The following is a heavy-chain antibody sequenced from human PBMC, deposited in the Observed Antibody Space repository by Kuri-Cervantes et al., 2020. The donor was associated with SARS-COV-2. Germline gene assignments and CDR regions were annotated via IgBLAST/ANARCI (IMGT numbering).Heavy chain of an antibody. CDR3: ARALRITIFGVVSTDAFDI. CDR2: IIPIFGIA. CDR1: GGTFSSYA. J-gene: IGHJ3*02. V-gene: IGHV1-69*10. Sequence: SVKVSCKASGGTFSSYAISWVRQAPGQRLEWMGGIIPIFGIANYAQKFQGRVTITADKSTSTAYMELSSLRSEDTAVYYCARALRITIFGVVSTDAFDIWGQGTMVTVSS. D-gene: IGHD3-3*01.